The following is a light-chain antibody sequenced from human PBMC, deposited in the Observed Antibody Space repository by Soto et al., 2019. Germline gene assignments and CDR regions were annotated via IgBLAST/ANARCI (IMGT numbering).Light chain of an antibody. Sequence: QLVLTQPASVSGSPGQSITITCTGTSSDVGNYNLVSWYQRHPGKAPKLIIYEVSNRPSGVSNRFSGSKSGNTASLTISGLQAEDEANYYCSSYTSSSTRVFGGGTKLTVL. CDR3: SSYTSSSTRV. J-gene: IGLJ3*02. CDR2: EVS. V-gene: IGLV2-14*02. CDR1: SSDVGNYNL.